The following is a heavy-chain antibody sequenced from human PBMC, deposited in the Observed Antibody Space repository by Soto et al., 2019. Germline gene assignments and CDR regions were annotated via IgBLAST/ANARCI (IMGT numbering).Heavy chain of an antibody. Sequence: EVQLLDSGGGLVQPGGSLRLSCAASGFTFSSSAMSWVRQAPGKGLEWVSAVSGSGGTTYYADSVRGRFTISRDNSKNTLYLQMNSLRAEDTXIXXXARCTVDTIVTSGWCHYLDPWGQGTLVTVSS. J-gene: IGHJ5*02. V-gene: IGHV3-23*01. CDR1: GFTFSSSA. CDR2: VSGSGGTT. CDR3: ARCTVDTIVTSGWCHYLDP. D-gene: IGHD6-19*01.